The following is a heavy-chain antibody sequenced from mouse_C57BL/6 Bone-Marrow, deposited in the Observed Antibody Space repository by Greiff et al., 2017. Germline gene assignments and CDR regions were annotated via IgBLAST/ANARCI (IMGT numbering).Heavy chain of an antibody. J-gene: IGHJ4*01. V-gene: IGHV2-5*01. CDR3: AKNSNYDVPYAMDY. CDR1: GFSLTSYG. CDR2: LWRGGST. D-gene: IGHD2-5*01. Sequence: VQRVESGPGLVQPSQSLSITCTVSGFSLTSYGVHWVRQSPGKGLAWLGVLWRGGSTDYNAAFMSRLSITKDNSKSQVFFKMNSLQADDTAIYYCAKNSNYDVPYAMDYWGQGTSVTVSS.